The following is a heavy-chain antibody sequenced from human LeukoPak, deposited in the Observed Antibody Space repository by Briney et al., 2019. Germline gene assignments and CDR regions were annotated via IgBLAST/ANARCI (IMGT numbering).Heavy chain of an antibody. D-gene: IGHD3-10*01. CDR3: ARQGIGGAFDI. Sequence: GESLKISCEGSGGSFTKFWIGWVRQMPGKGLEWMGIIYPGDSDTRYSPSFQGQVTISADKSISTAYLQWSSLQASDTAMYYCARQGIGGAFDIWDQGTMVTVSS. CDR2: IYPGDSDT. V-gene: IGHV5-51*01. J-gene: IGHJ3*02. CDR1: GGSFTKFW.